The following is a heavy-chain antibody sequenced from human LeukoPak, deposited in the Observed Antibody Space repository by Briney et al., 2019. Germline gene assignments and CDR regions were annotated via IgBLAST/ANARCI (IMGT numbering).Heavy chain of an antibody. CDR3: TTFGRVRGVYYY. V-gene: IGHV3-49*04. CDR1: GFTFGDYA. J-gene: IGHJ4*02. Sequence: GGSLXLSCTASGFTFGDYAMSWVRQAPGKGLEWVGFIRSKAYGGTTEYAASVKGRFTISRDDSKSIAYLQMNSLKTEDTAVYYCTTFGRVRGVYYYWGQGTLVTVSS. D-gene: IGHD3-10*01. CDR2: IRSKAYGGTT.